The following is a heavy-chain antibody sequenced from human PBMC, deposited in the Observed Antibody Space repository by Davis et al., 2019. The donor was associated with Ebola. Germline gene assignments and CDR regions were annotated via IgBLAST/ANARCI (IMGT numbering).Heavy chain of an antibody. CDR1: GGSFSGYY. V-gene: IGHV4-34*01. J-gene: IGHJ5*02. CDR2: INHSGST. D-gene: IGHD3-22*01. Sequence: PSETLSLTCAVYGGSFSGYYWSWIRQPPGKGLEWIGEINHSGSTNYNPSLKSRVTISVDTSKNQFSLKLSSGTAADTAVYYCARTNYYDSSGYYYSYPNWFDPWGQGTLVTVSS. CDR3: ARTNYYDSSGYYYSYPNWFDP.